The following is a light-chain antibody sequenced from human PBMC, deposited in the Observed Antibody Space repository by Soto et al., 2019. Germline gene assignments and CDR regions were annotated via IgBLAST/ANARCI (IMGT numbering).Light chain of an antibody. CDR1: QSVSNN. Sequence: TVMTLSPATLSVSPGKRATLSCRASQSVSNNLAWYHQKHGQAPRLLIYSASIRATGIPARFSGSGSGTEFTLTISSLQSEDFAVYYCQQYYNWPRTFGQGTKVDIK. CDR3: QQYYNWPRT. V-gene: IGKV3-15*01. CDR2: SAS. J-gene: IGKJ1*01.